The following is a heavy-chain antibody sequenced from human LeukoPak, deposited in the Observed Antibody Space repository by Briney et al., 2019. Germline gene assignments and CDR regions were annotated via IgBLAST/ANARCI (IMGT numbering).Heavy chain of an antibody. D-gene: IGHD3-9*01. CDR1: GFTFSSYA. J-gene: IGHJ4*02. Sequence: PGGSLRLSCAASGFTFSSYAMHWVRQAPGKGLEGVAVISYDGSNKYYADSVKGRFTISRDNSKNTLYLQMNSLRAEDTAVYYCARELWDFDWLSQRPFDYWGQGTLVTVSS. CDR2: ISYDGSNK. V-gene: IGHV3-30-3*01. CDR3: ARELWDFDWLSQRPFDY.